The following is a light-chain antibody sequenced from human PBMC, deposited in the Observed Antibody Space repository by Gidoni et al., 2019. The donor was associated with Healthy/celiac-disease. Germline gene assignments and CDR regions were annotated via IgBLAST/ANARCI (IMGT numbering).Light chain of an antibody. V-gene: IGKV1-39*01. J-gene: IGKJ2*01. CDR2: DAS. CDR3: QQSDSTPGT. Sequence: IKLTPSPSSLSASVGDRVTITCRASQSISSYLNWYQQKPGKAPKLLIYDASSLQSGVPSRFSGSGSGTDFTLTISSLQPEDFATYYCQQSDSTPGTFGQGTKLEIK. CDR1: QSISSY.